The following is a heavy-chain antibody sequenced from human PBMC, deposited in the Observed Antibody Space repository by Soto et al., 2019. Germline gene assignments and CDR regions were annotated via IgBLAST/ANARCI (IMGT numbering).Heavy chain of an antibody. CDR1: GVTFSRYG. V-gene: IGHV3-30*03. J-gene: IGHJ6*02. CDR3: ARDHVIFGVFILYYDGMAV. Sequence: GGYLMLSCVSLGVTFSRYGMHWVRQAPGMGLEWVAVISYDGSNKYYADSVKGRFTISRDNSKNTLYLQMNSLRAEDTAVYYCARDHVIFGVFILYYDGMAVCGQGTTV. D-gene: IGHD3-3*01. CDR2: ISYDGSNK.